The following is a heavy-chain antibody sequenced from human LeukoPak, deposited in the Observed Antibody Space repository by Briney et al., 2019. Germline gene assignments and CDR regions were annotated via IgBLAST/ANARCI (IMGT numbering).Heavy chain of an antibody. J-gene: IGHJ3*01. CDR1: GGTFSSYA. CDR2: INTDTGNP. CDR3: ARAGLTGSKVAFDV. Sequence: ASVKVSCKASGGTFSSYAISWVRQAPGQGLEWMGWINTDTGNPTYAQGFTGHYVFSLDTSVSTAYLQIISLKAEDTAVYYCARAGLTGSKVAFDVWGQGTMVTVSS. D-gene: IGHD1-20*01. V-gene: IGHV7-4-1*02.